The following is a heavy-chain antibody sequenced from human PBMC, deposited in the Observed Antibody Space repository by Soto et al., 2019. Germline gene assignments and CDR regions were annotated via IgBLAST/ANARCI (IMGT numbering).Heavy chain of an antibody. Sequence: SVKVSCKASGDTFSSSYTISWARLAPGQGLEWMGGITPILDTTHYAQKFQDRVTITADESTNIAYMELSSLRSDDTAVYYCAKTPPRTTATAYYFDYWGPGTLVTVSS. V-gene: IGHV1-69*13. J-gene: IGHJ4*02. CDR3: AKTPPRTTATAYYFDY. CDR1: GDTFSSSYT. D-gene: IGHD4-17*01. CDR2: ITPILDTT.